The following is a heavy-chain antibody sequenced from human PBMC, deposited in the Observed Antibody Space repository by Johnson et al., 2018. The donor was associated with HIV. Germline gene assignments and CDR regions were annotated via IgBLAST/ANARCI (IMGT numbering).Heavy chain of an antibody. CDR1: GFTFSSYD. D-gene: IGHD6-19*01. V-gene: IGHV3-13*01. Sequence: VQLVESGGGLVQPGGSLRLSCAASGFTFSSYDMHWVRQATGKGLEWVSAIGTAGDTYYPGSVKGRFTISRDNAKNSLYLQMNTLRAEDTAVYYCARDAVISSGWYNVDAFDIWGQGTMVTVSS. CDR3: ARDAVISSGWYNVDAFDI. J-gene: IGHJ3*02. CDR2: IGTAGDT.